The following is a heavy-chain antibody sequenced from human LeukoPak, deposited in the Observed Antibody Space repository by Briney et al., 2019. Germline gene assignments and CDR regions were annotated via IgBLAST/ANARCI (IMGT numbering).Heavy chain of an antibody. CDR3: ARAHRRYCSSTSCYGSLGDY. D-gene: IGHD2-2*01. V-gene: IGHV3-7*04. Sequence: GGSLRLSCAASGFTVSSNYMNWARQAPGKGLEWVANIKQDGSEKYYVDSVKGRFTISRDNAKNSLYLQMNSLRAEDTAVYYCARAHRRYCSSTSCYGSLGDYWGQGTLVTVSS. J-gene: IGHJ4*02. CDR2: IKQDGSEK. CDR1: GFTVSSNY.